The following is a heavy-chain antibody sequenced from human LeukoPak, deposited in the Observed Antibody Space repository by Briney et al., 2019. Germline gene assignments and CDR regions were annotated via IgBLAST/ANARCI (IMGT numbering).Heavy chain of an antibody. D-gene: IGHD5-18*01. CDR3: ARLGYSYGYLGGDWFDP. Sequence: SETLSLTCTVSGRSISSYYSRCIRPPPGKGPWWIVYIYTSGSTNYNPSLKSRVPISVDTSKNQFSVKLSSVTAADTAVYYCARLGYSYGYLGGDWFDPWGQGTLVTVSS. V-gene: IGHV4-4*09. J-gene: IGHJ5*02. CDR2: IYTSGST. CDR1: GRSISSYY.